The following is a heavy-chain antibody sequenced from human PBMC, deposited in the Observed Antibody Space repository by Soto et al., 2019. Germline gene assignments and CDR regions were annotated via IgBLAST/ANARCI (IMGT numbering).Heavy chain of an antibody. J-gene: IGHJ3*02. V-gene: IGHV1-18*01. Sequence: GASVKVSCTASGYTFTSYGISWVRQAPGQGLEWMGWISAYNGNTNYAQKLQGRVTMTTDTSTSTAYMELRSLRSDDTAVYYCARVIVVVFLGPDAFDIWGQGTMVTVSS. CDR1: GYTFTSYG. CDR3: ARVIVVVFLGPDAFDI. D-gene: IGHD2-15*01. CDR2: ISAYNGNT.